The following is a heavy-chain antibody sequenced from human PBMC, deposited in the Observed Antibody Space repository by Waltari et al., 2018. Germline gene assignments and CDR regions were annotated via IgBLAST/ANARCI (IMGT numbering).Heavy chain of an antibody. V-gene: IGHV3-30*03. Sequence: QVQLVESGGGVVQPGRSLRLSCAASGISFTNYAMHWVRQAPGKGLEWVAIISSHGSNRYYADSVKGRFTISRDSSKNTLFLQMNSLRGEDTAVYYCARGGIAAAADFDYWGQGTTVTVSS. CDR3: ARGGIAAAADFDY. J-gene: IGHJ4*03. D-gene: IGHD6-13*01. CDR2: ISSHGSNR. CDR1: GISFTNYA.